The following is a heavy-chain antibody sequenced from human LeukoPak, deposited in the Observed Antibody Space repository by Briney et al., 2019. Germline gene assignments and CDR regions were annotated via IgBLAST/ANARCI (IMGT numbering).Heavy chain of an antibody. CDR1: GGSTSSNYHY. CDR2: INYRGTT. D-gene: IGHD4-11*01. Sequence: SETLSLTCTVSGGSTSSNYHYWGWIRQPPGKCLEWIGSINYRGTTYYNPSLRSRVTIFIDTHKNHFSLRLTSVTATDTAVYFCASQPTTEIGIDYWGQGTLVTVSS. J-gene: IGHJ4*02. CDR3: ASQPTTEIGIDY. V-gene: IGHV4-39*02.